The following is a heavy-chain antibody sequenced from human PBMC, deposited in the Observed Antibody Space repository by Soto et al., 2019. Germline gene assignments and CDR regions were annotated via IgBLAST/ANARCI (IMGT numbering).Heavy chain of an antibody. Sequence: GESLKISCKGSGYSFISYWIGWVRQMPGKGLEWMGIIYPGDSDTRYSPSFQGQVTISADKSISTAYLQWSSLKASDTAMYYCATLKGDYYGSGSYRASFSARQHYYMDVWGKGTTVTVSS. CDR2: IYPGDSDT. CDR3: ATLKGDYYGSGSYRASFSARQHYYMDV. J-gene: IGHJ6*03. D-gene: IGHD3-10*01. V-gene: IGHV5-51*01. CDR1: GYSFISYW.